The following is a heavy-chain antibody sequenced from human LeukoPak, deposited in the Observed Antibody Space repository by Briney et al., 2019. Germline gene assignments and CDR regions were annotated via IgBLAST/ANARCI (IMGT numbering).Heavy chain of an antibody. CDR2: INPSGGST. CDR1: GYTFTSYY. J-gene: IGHJ4*02. V-gene: IGHV1-46*01. CDR3: ARDRISRWGPRY. Sequence: GASVKVSCKASGYTFTSYYMHWVRQAPGQGLEWMGIINPSGGSTSYAQKFRGRVTMTRDTSTSTVYMELSSLRSEDTAVYYCARDRISRWGPRYWGQGTLVTVSS. D-gene: IGHD2-21*02.